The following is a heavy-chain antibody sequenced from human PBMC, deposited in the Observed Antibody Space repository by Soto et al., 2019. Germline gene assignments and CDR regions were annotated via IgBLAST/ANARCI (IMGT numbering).Heavy chain of an antibody. CDR2: IGTAGDT. CDR3: AREGVPRNGMDV. Sequence: EVQLVESGGGLVKPGGSLRLSCAASGFTFSSYDMHWARQAPGKGLEWVSAIGTAGDTYYPGSVKGRFTISRENAKNSLYLQMNSLRAGDTAVYYCAREGVPRNGMDVWGQGTTVTVSS. V-gene: IGHV3-13*01. J-gene: IGHJ6*02. D-gene: IGHD2-2*01. CDR1: GFTFSSYD.